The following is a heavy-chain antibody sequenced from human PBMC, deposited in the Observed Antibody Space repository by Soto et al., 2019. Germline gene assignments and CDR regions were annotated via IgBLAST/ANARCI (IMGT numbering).Heavy chain of an antibody. CDR2: IYPDDSDT. CDR3: ARLRIQSGDFRSFDY. J-gene: IGHJ4*02. CDR1: GYMFTSYW. D-gene: IGHD1-1*01. V-gene: IGHV5-51*01. Sequence: PGESLKISCQDSGYMFTSYWIALVRQIPGKGLEWMGVIYPDDSDTKYSPSFQGQVTISADESISTAYLQWGNLKASDTAIYYCARLRIQSGDFRSFDYWGPGTLVTVS.